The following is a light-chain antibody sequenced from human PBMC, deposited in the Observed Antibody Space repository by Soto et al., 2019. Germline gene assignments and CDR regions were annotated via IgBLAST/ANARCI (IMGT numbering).Light chain of an antibody. CDR3: AAWDDSLSGL. J-gene: IGLJ2*01. Sequence: QSALTQPPSAYGTPGQRVTISCSGSSSNIGSNYVYWYQQLPGTAPKLLIYRNNQRPSGVPDRFSGSKSGTSASLAISVLRSEDEADYYCAAWDDSLSGLFGGGTKLTVL. CDR2: RNN. V-gene: IGLV1-47*01. CDR1: SSNIGSNY.